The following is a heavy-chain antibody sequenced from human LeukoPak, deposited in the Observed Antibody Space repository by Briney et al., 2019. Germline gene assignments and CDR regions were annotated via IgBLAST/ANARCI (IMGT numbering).Heavy chain of an antibody. Sequence: GRALRLSCAASGFTFSSYGMHWVRQAPGKGVEWVAVISYDGSNKYYADSVKGRFTISRDNARNSLYLQMNSLRADDAAVYYCAREPTSMGSDYWGQGTLVTVSS. CDR3: AREPTSMGSDY. J-gene: IGHJ4*02. V-gene: IGHV3-30*03. D-gene: IGHD5-18*01. CDR1: GFTFSSYG. CDR2: ISYDGSNK.